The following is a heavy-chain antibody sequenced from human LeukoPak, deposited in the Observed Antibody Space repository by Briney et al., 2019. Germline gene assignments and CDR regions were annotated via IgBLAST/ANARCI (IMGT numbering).Heavy chain of an antibody. CDR1: GFTFSSYG. Sequence: GGSLRLSCAASGFTFSSYGMHWVRQAPGKGLEWVAFIRYDGSNKYYADSVKGRFTISRDNSKNTLYLQMNSLRAEDTAVYYCAKVGARGSSTGWFDPWGQGTLVTVS. CDR2: IRYDGSNK. V-gene: IGHV3-30*02. J-gene: IGHJ5*02. D-gene: IGHD7-27*01. CDR3: AKVGARGSSTGWFDP.